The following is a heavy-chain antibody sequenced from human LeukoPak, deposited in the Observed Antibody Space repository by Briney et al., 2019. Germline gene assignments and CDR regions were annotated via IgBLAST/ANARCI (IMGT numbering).Heavy chain of an antibody. CDR1: GFSITNNW. CDR2: IKNDERTA. V-gene: IGHV3-74*01. CDR3: ATVFKGSSLQDY. J-gene: IGHJ4*02. Sequence: GGSLRLSCAASGFSITNNWMYWVRHAPGRGLVWVSRIKNDERTAVYADSVKGRFTISRDNARNTLFLQMNSLRAEDTAVYYCATVFKGSSLQDYWGQGTLVTVSS. D-gene: IGHD1-26*01.